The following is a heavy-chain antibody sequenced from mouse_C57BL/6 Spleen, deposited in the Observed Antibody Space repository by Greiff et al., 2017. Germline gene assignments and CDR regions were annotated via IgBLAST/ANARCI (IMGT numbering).Heavy chain of an antibody. D-gene: IGHD1-1*01. V-gene: IGHV6-6*01. CDR1: GFTFRDAW. CDR2: IRNKANNHAT. J-gene: IGHJ1*03. CDR3: TRRDYGSTASSFDV. Sequence: EVQGVESGGGLVQPGGSMKLSCAASGFTFRDAWLDWVRQSPEKGLEWVAEIRNKANNHATYYAESVQGRFTISRDDSKSSVYLQMNSLRAEDTGFYYCTRRDYGSTASSFDVWGTGTTVTVSS.